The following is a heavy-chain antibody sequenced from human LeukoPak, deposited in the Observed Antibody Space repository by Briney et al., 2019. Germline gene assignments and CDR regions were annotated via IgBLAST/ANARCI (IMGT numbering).Heavy chain of an antibody. CDR1: GGSISSSSYY. CDR2: IYYSGST. Sequence: SETLSLTCTVSGGSISSSSYYWGWIRQPPGRGLEWIGSIYYSGSTYYNPSLKSRVTISVDTSKNQFSLKPSSVTAGDTAVYYCATLVEMATIFYLSRGTLVTVSS. D-gene: IGHD5-24*01. J-gene: IGHJ4*02. V-gene: IGHV4-39*01. CDR3: ATLVEMATIFY.